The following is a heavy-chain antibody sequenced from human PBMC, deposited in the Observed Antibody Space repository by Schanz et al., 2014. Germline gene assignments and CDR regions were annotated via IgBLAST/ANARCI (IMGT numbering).Heavy chain of an antibody. J-gene: IGHJ5*02. V-gene: IGHV1-18*01. CDR3: ARDRRRYCSTASCLHDNWFDP. D-gene: IGHD2-2*01. CDR1: GYTFTSHG. Sequence: QVQLVQSGAEVKKPGASVKVSCKASGYTFTSHGISWVRQAPGQGLEWLGWMNPNSGNPGFAQKFRGRVTMTTDTSTGTAYMELRSLRSDDTAVYYCARDRRRYCSTASCLHDNWFDPWGQGTLVIVSS. CDR2: MNPNSGNP.